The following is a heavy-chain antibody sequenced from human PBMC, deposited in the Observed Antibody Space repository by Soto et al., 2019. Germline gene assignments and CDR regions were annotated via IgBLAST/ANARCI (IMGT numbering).Heavy chain of an antibody. D-gene: IGHD5-12*01. CDR2: IRSKTFGGET. CDR1: GFTLGDVA. V-gene: IGHV3-49*05. CDR3: ARASDGYNFFLDS. J-gene: IGHJ4*02. Sequence: EVQLVESGGDLVNPGRSLRLSCTPSGFTLGDVAMSWFRQAPGKGLEWVVFIRSKTFGGETQYAASVQGRFTISRDESKSIAYLEINSLRTEDTAVYYCARASDGYNFFLDSWGQGTLVTVSS.